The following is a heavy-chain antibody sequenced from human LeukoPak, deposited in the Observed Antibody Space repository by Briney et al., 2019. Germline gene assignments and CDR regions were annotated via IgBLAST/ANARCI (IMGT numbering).Heavy chain of an antibody. D-gene: IGHD6-13*01. Sequence: SKTLSLTCTVSGFSVTTDSYCWGWIRQPPGKGLEWIGYDYCGGNTNYDPSLKRRVTISVDTSKNQFSLTLTSVTAADTAVYYCARGSKYSSGWYYWGQGTLVTVSS. CDR2: DYCGGNT. V-gene: IGHV4-61*01. CDR3: ARGSKYSSGWYY. CDR1: GFSVTTDSYC. J-gene: IGHJ4*02.